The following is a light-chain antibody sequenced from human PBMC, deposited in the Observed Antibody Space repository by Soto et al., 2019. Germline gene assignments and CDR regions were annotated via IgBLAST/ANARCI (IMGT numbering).Light chain of an antibody. J-gene: IGKJ5*01. CDR1: QSVISN. Sequence: EIVMTQSPATLSVSPGERATLYCRASQSVISNLAWYQPKPGQAPRLLIYGASTRATGIPARFSDSGSGTDFPLSISSMQAEDFAVYYCQQSNNWPPRVTFGQGTRLEIK. CDR2: GAS. V-gene: IGKV3-15*01. CDR3: QQSNNWPPRVT.